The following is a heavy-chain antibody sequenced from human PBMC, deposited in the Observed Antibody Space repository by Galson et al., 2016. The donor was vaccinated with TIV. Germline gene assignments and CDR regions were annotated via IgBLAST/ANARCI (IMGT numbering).Heavy chain of an antibody. CDR1: GDSITSTYYY. J-gene: IGHJ4*02. Sequence: SETLSLTCSVSGDSITSTYYYWGWIRQPPGKGLEWIGSLYYSGSTSYNPSLQSRVTISVDTSKNQFSLSLSSVTAADTSVFYCGRERLTMISRFESWGQGTQVTVSS. CDR3: GRERLTMISRFES. V-gene: IGHV4-39*02. D-gene: IGHD3-22*01. CDR2: LYYSGST.